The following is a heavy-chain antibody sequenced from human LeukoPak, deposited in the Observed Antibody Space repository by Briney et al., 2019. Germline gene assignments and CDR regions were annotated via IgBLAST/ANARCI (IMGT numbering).Heavy chain of an antibody. CDR2: IYYSGST. CDR1: GGSISSSSYY. J-gene: IGHJ5*02. Sequence: PSETLSLTCTVSGGSISSSSYYWGWIRQPPGKGLEWIGSIYYSGSTYYNPSLKSRVTISVDTSKNQFSLKLSSVTAADTAVYYCASRIAVAGTVGFDPWGQGTLVTVSS. CDR3: ASRIAVAGTVGFDP. V-gene: IGHV4-39*01. D-gene: IGHD6-19*01.